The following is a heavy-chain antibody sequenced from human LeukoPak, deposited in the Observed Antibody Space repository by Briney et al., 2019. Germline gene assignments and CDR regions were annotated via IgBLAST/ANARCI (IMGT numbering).Heavy chain of an antibody. CDR2: IYWDDDK. V-gene: IGHV2-5*02. CDR1: GFSLSTSGVG. Sequence: SGPTLVNPTQTLTLTCTFSGFSLSTSGVGVGWIRQPPGKALEWLALIYWDDDKRYSPSLKSRLTITKDTSKNQVVLTMTNMDPVDTATYYCAHTTKVRMITFGPSRAEYFQHWGQGTLVTVSS. CDR3: AHTTKVRMITFGPSRAEYFQH. D-gene: IGHD3-16*01. J-gene: IGHJ1*01.